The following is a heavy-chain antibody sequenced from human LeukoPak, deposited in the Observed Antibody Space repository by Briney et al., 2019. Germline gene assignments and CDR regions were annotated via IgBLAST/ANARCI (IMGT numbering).Heavy chain of an antibody. CDR3: ARVIPGPGPFDY. CDR1: GYTFTGYY. J-gene: IGHJ4*02. V-gene: IGHV1-2*02. Sequence: ASVKVSCKASGYTFTGYYMHWGRQAPGQGLERMGWINPNSGGTNYAQKFQGRVTMTRDTSISTAYMELSRLRSDDTAVYYCARVIPGPGPFDYWGQGTLVTVSS. D-gene: IGHD1-14*01. CDR2: INPNSGGT.